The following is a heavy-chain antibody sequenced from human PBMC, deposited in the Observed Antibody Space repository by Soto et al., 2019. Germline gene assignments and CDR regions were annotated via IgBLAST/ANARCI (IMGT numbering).Heavy chain of an antibody. J-gene: IGHJ6*02. V-gene: IGHV4-30-4*01. CDR2: IYYSGST. CDR3: ASMYYYDSSGYPDYYYYGMDV. CDR1: GGSISSGDYY. D-gene: IGHD3-22*01. Sequence: SGTLSLTCTVSGGSISSGDYYWRWIRQPPGKGLEWIGYIYYSGSTYYNPSLKSRVTISVDTSKNQFSLKLSSVTAADTAVYYCASMYYYDSSGYPDYYYYGMDVWGQGTTVS.